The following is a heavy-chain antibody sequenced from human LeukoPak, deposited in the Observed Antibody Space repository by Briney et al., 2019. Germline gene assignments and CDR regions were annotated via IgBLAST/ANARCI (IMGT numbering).Heavy chain of an antibody. CDR2: INPNSGGT. CDR3: ARAVAGTAVYFQH. D-gene: IGHD6-19*01. CDR1: GYTFTGYY. Sequence: ASVKVSCKASGYTFTGYYMHWVRQAPGQGLEWMGWINPNSGGTSYAQKFQGRVTMTRDTSISTAYMELSRLRSDDTAVYYCARAVAGTAVYFQHWGQGTLVTVSS. V-gene: IGHV1-2*02. J-gene: IGHJ1*01.